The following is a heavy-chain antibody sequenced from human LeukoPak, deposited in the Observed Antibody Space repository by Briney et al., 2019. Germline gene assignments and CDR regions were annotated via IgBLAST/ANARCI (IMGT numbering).Heavy chain of an antibody. Sequence: PGGSLRLSCAASGFTFSGYGMHWVRQAPGKGLEWVAFMRYDGTNKYYADSVKGRFTVSRDNSKNTLYLQMNSLRAEDTAVYYCAKEVDSPMAPFYPGFGNWGQGTLVTVSS. CDR1: GFTFSGYG. V-gene: IGHV3-30*02. D-gene: IGHD5-18*01. CDR3: AKEVDSPMAPFYPGFGN. J-gene: IGHJ4*02. CDR2: MRYDGTNK.